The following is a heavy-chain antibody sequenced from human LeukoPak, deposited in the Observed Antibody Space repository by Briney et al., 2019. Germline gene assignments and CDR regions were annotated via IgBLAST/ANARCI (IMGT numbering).Heavy chain of an antibody. CDR2: IIAYNGNT. D-gene: IGHD1-26*01. CDR1: VDTFTGYV. Sequence: GSVKVSCKDSVDTFTGYVISSGPEAPGEGVEWMGWIIAYNGNTNSAQKLKGRVTMTTDTSTSTAYIELGSLRSDDTAVYYCARAVGGSFTDYWGQGTLVTVSS. CDR3: ARAVGGSFTDY. J-gene: IGHJ4*02. V-gene: IGHV1-18*01.